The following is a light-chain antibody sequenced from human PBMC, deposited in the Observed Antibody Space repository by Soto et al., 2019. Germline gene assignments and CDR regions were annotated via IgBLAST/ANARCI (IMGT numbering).Light chain of an antibody. J-gene: IGKJ1*01. Sequence: DIQMTQSPSTLSASVGDRVTITCRASQSISSWLAWYQQKPGKAPKLLIYDAYSLESGVPSRFSGSGSGTEFTLTISSLQPDDFATYYCQQYNSYSWTFGRGTNVEIK. CDR3: QQYNSYSWT. CDR2: DAY. V-gene: IGKV1-5*01. CDR1: QSISSW.